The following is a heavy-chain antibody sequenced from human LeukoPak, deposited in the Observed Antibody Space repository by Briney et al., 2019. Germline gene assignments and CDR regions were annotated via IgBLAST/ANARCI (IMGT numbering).Heavy chain of an antibody. V-gene: IGHV3-7*04. CDR1: GFTFSSYW. Sequence: GGSLRLSCAASGFTFSSYWMSWVRQAPGKGLEWVANIKQDESEKYYVHSVEGRFTIARDNAKNSLYLQMNSLRAKDTGVYYCARDVPFGESCDYWGQGTLVSVSS. J-gene: IGHJ4*02. D-gene: IGHD3-10*01. CDR3: ARDVPFGESCDY. CDR2: IKQDESEK.